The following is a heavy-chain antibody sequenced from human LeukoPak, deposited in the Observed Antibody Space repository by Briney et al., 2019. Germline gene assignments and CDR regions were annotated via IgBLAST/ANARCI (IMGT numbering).Heavy chain of an antibody. Sequence: SGPTLVNPTQAVALTCTFSGFSLSTTGVGVGWIRQPPGKAPEWLALIYWDDDKRYSPSLKTRLTISKDTSKNLVVLMMTDMDPVDTATYFCAHRRSGYNWNHGDFDYWGQGTLVTVSS. CDR1: GFSLSTTGVG. J-gene: IGHJ4*02. CDR2: IYWDDDK. V-gene: IGHV2-5*02. CDR3: AHRRSGYNWNHGDFDY. D-gene: IGHD1-14*01.